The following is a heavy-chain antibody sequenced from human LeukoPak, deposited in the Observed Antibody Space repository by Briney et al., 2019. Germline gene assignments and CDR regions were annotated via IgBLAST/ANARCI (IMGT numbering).Heavy chain of an antibody. Sequence: ASVKVSCKASGYTFTSYGISWVRQAPGQGLEWMGWISAYNGNANYAQKLQGRVTMTTDTSTSTAYMELRSLRSDDTDVYYCARTALTMVRGVSDYWGQGTLVTVSS. J-gene: IGHJ4*02. V-gene: IGHV1-18*01. D-gene: IGHD3-10*01. CDR2: ISAYNGNA. CDR1: GYTFTSYG. CDR3: ARTALTMVRGVSDY.